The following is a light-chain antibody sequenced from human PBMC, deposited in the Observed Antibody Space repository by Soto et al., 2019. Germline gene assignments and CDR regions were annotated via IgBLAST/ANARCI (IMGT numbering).Light chain of an antibody. CDR1: QSISTE. V-gene: IGKV3-15*01. J-gene: IGKJ2*01. CDR2: SAS. CDR3: QQGHNWPLT. Sequence: EIVMTQSPATLSVSPGERATLSCRASQSISTELACYQQKPGQPPRLLIYSASTRATGVPARFTGSGSGSDFTLTISGLQSEDFAVYYCQQGHNWPLTFGQGTRVEI.